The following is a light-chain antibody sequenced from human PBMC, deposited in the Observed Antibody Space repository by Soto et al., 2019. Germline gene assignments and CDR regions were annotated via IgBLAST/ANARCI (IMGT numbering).Light chain of an antibody. CDR1: EDIRHY. CDR2: DGY. V-gene: IGKV1-33*01. Sequence: DIQMTPSPSSLSASIGDRVTISCHASEDIRHYVNWYQQQPGKAPKILIYDGYELQTGVPSRFSGSGSKTDFYLTISSLRPEDFASYYCQQYDNIRVTFGPGTRVDLK. J-gene: IGKJ3*01. CDR3: QQYDNIRVT.